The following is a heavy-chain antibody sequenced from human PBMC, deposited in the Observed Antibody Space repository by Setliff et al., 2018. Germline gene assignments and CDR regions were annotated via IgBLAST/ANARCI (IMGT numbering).Heavy chain of an antibody. CDR1: GGSFSGAS. Sequence: SETLSLTCTVSGGSFSGASIWSWIRQPPGKGLEFIGYVYYSGTAKYDPSLESRPIMSVDASKNQISLKSNSVTAADTAVYYCAKGGTYRYFDFWGQGALVTVSS. CDR3: AKGGTYRYFDF. J-gene: IGHJ4*02. CDR2: VYYSGTA. D-gene: IGHD1-26*01. V-gene: IGHV4-59*01.